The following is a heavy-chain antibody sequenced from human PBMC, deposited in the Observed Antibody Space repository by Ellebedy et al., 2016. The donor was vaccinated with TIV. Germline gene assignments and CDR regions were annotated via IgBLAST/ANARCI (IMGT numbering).Heavy chain of an antibody. CDR1: GGSISSNNSS. V-gene: IGHV4-39*01. D-gene: IGHD2-21*02. CDR3: ASFLIVVVTATTFDY. J-gene: IGHJ4*02. Sequence: MPSETLSLTCTVSGGSISSNNSSWGWIRQPPGKGLEWIGNIYDSGSTYYNPSLKSRVTISVDTSKNQFSLKLSSVTAADTAVYYCASFLIVVVTATTFDYWGQGTLVTVSS. CDR2: IYDSGST.